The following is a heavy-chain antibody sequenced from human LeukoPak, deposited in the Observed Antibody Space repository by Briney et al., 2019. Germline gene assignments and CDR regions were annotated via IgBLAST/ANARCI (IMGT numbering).Heavy chain of an antibody. V-gene: IGHV1-2*02. CDR1: GYTFTGYY. CDR2: INPNSGGT. Sequence: GASVKVSCKASGYTFTGYYMHWVRQAPGQGPEWMGWINPNSGGTNYAQKFQGRVTMTRDTSISTAYMELSRLRSDDTAVYYCARDLGNLRLSDYWGQGTLVTVSS. D-gene: IGHD5-12*01. CDR3: ARDLGNLRLSDY. J-gene: IGHJ4*02.